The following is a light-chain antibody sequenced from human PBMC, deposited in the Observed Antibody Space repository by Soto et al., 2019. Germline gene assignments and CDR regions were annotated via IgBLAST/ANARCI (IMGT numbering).Light chain of an antibody. J-gene: IGLJ3*02. V-gene: IGLV2-11*01. CDR3: SSYAGTYTWV. CDR2: DVT. Sequence: QSALTQPRSVSGSPGQSVTISCTGTSSDVGSYNYVSWYQQHPGKAPKFMIYDVTKRPSGVPDRFSGSKSGNTASLTISGLQAEDEADYYCSSYAGTYTWVFGGGTQLTVL. CDR1: SSDVGSYNY.